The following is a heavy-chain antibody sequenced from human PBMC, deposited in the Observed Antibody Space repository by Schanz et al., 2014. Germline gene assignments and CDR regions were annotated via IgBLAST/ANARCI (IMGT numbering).Heavy chain of an antibody. CDR3: AKEDRNHNSDYVY. J-gene: IGHJ4*02. V-gene: IGHV3-66*02. CDR2: VYMSAAST. CDR1: GFTVSSNY. Sequence: EVRLVESGGGLIQPGGSLRLSCAVSGFTVSSNYMSWVRQAPGKGLEWVSTVYMSAASTRYADSVKGRFIISRDDSKNTLYLQMNSLRPEDTAVYYCAKEDRNHNSDYVYWGQGTLVTVSS. D-gene: IGHD3-22*01.